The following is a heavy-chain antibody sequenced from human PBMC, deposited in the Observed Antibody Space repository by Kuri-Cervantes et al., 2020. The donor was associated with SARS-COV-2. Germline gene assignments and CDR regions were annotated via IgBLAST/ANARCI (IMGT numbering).Heavy chain of an antibody. CDR3: ARHLGGYGDRGFDF. D-gene: IGHD4-17*01. V-gene: IGHV4-39*01. CDR1: GASISSSNYY. CDR2: ISYSGTT. J-gene: IGHJ4*02. Sequence: SETLSLTCTVSGASISSSNYYWCWIRQPPGKGLEWIGSISYSGTTSHNPSLKSRVTISLGTSKNQFSLRLTSVTAADSAVYYCARHLGGYGDRGFDFWGQGTLVTVSS.